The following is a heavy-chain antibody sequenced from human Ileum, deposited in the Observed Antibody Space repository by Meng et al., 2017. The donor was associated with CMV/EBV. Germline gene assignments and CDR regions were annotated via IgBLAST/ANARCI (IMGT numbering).Heavy chain of an antibody. CDR3: VDIGQPAI. Sequence: LRLSSAASGFTFSGHWMNWVRQAPGKGLVWVSHIHNDGSSTTYVDSVKGRFTISRDNAKNTLYLQMNNLRAEDTGIYYCVDIGQPAIWGQGTMVTVSS. V-gene: IGHV3-74*01. CDR2: IHNDGSST. J-gene: IGHJ3*02. CDR1: GFTFSGHW. D-gene: IGHD5-18*01.